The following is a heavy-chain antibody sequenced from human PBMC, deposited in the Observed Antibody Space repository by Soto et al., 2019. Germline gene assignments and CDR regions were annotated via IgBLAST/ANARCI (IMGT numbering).Heavy chain of an antibody. CDR2: ISGSGGST. Sequence: HPGGSLRLSCAASGFTFSSYAMSWVRQAPGKGLEWVSAISGSGGSTYYADSVKGRFTISRDNSKNTLYLQMNSLRAEDTAVYYCAKAQGPVGDYGDYVGYWGQGTLVTVSS. D-gene: IGHD4-17*01. V-gene: IGHV3-23*01. J-gene: IGHJ4*02. CDR1: GFTFSSYA. CDR3: AKAQGPVGDYGDYVGY.